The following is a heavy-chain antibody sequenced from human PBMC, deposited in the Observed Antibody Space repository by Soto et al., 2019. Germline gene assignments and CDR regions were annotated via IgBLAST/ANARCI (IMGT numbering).Heavy chain of an antibody. D-gene: IGHD6-13*01. CDR3: AKRTRGAAAGINGSDP. Sequence: EVQLLESGGGLVQPGGSLRLSCAASGFTFSSYAMSWVRQAPGKGLEWVSAISGSGGSTYYADSVKGRFTISRDNSKNPLYLQMNSLRAEATAVYYCAKRTRGAAAGINGSDPWGQGTLVTVSS. V-gene: IGHV3-23*01. CDR2: ISGSGGST. J-gene: IGHJ5*02. CDR1: GFTFSSYA.